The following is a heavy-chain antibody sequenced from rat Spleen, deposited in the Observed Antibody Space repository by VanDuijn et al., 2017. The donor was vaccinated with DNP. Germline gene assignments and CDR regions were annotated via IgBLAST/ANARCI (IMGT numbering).Heavy chain of an antibody. CDR2: ISYSGST. J-gene: IGHJ2*01. V-gene: IGHV3-1*01. Sequence: EVQLQESGPGLVKPSQSLSLTCSVTGYSITSNYWGWIRKFPGNKMEWIGHISYSGSTDYNPSLKSRISITRDTAKNQFFLQLNSVTTDDTATYYCARYNNYYYDGYYDYWAQGVMVTVSS. CDR1: GYSITSNY. CDR3: ARYNNYYYDGYYDY. D-gene: IGHD1-12*03.